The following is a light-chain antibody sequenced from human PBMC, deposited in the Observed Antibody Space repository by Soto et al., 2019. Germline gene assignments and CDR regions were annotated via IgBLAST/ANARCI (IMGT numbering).Light chain of an antibody. CDR2: ETS. Sequence: ELVSSQSPVTLSLSPGERATLSCSFIQVVISSYLAWYQQRPGQAPRLVIYETSSRATGIPDRFSGSGSGTDFTLTISRLEPEDFAVYYCQLFGSSPPVTFGRGTLLEI. J-gene: IGKJ5*01. CDR1: QVVISSY. V-gene: IGKV3-20*01. CDR3: QLFGSSPPVT.